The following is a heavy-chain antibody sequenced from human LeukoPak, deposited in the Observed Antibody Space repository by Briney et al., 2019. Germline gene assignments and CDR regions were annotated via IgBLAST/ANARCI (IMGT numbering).Heavy chain of an antibody. V-gene: IGHV3-23*01. CDR2: ISRSGGSK. J-gene: IGHJ4*02. Sequence: PGVSLRLSCAASGFTFSSYVMSWVRQAPGKGLEWVSDISRSGGSKYYADSVKGRFTISRDNSKNTLYLQMNSLRAEDTAVYYCATRAVAGEFDYWGQGTLVTVSS. CDR3: ATRAVAGEFDY. CDR1: GFTFSSYV. D-gene: IGHD6-19*01.